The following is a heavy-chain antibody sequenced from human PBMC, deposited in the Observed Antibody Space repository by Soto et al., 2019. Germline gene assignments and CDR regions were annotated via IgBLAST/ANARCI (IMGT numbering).Heavy chain of an antibody. Sequence: EVQLVESGGGLVQPGRSLRLSCAASGFTFDDYAMHWVRQAPGKGLEWVSGISWNSGSIGYADSVKGRFTISRDNSKNTLYLQMNSLRAEDTAVYYCAKDQIFGVHGADDYWGQGTLVTVSS. CDR2: ISWNSGSI. CDR1: GFTFDDYA. D-gene: IGHD3-3*01. CDR3: AKDQIFGVHGADDY. J-gene: IGHJ4*02. V-gene: IGHV3-9*01.